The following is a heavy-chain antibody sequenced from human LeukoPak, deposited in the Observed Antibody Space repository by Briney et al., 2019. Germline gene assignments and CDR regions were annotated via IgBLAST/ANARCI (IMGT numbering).Heavy chain of an antibody. CDR2: IYSGGET. J-gene: IGHJ4*02. CDR3: ARSSLHLGELSLYDC. CDR1: GFAVSSDY. D-gene: IGHD3-16*02. V-gene: IGHV3-53*01. Sequence: GGSLRLPCAASGFAVSSDYMSWARQAPGKGLEWVSGIYSGGETYYTDSVKGRFTISRDNSKNTLYLQMNSLRAEDTAIYYCARSSLHLGELSLYDCWGQGTLVTVSS.